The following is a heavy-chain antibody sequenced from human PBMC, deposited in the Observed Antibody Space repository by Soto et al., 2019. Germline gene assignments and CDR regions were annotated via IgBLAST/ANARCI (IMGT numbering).Heavy chain of an antibody. V-gene: IGHV1-24*01. CDR3: AAGGIYCSGGSCRANPFDY. D-gene: IGHD2-15*01. Sequence: KKRWASVKVSCKVSGYTLTELSMHWVRQAPGKGLEWMGGFDPEDGETIYAQKFQGRVTMTEDTSTDTAYMELSSLRSEDTAVYYCAAGGIYCSGGSCRANPFDYWGQGTLVTVSS. CDR1: GYTLTELS. CDR2: FDPEDGET. J-gene: IGHJ4*02.